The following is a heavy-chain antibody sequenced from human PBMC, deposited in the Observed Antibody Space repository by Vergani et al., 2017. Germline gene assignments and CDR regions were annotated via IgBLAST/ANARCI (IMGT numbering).Heavy chain of an antibody. J-gene: IGHJ4*02. V-gene: IGHV4-59*01. CDR2: IHYSGTT. CDR1: GGSIRSYY. Sequence: QVQLQESGPGLVKPSETLSLTCTVSGGSIRSYYWSWIRQPPGKGMEWIGYIHYSGTTNYNPSLKSRVTMSLDTSKNQFSLRLSSVTAADTAVYYCARSRIYYGAGSPDYWGQGTLVTVSS. D-gene: IGHD4/OR15-4a*01. CDR3: ARSRIYYGAGSPDY.